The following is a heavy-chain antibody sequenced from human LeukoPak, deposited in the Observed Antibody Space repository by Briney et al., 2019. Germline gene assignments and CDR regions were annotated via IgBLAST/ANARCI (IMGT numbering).Heavy chain of an antibody. V-gene: IGHV1-18*01. CDR1: GYTFTSYG. CDR2: ISAYNGNT. Sequence: ASVTVSCTASGYTFTSYGISWARQAPGQGLEWMGWISAYNGNTNYAQKLQGRVTMTTDTSTSTAYMELRSLRSDDTAVYYCARAPTTVTKNWFDPWGQGTLVTVSS. D-gene: IGHD4-11*01. CDR3: ARAPTTVTKNWFDP. J-gene: IGHJ5*02.